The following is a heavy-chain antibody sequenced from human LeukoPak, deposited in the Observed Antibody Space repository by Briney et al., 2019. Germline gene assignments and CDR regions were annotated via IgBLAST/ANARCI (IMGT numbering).Heavy chain of an antibody. V-gene: IGHV3-23*01. CDR2: ISGSGGST. J-gene: IGHJ6*02. Sequence: QAGGSLRLSCAASGFTFSSYAMSWVRQAPGKGLEWVSAISGSGGSTYYADSVKGRFTISRDNSKNTLYLQMNSLRAEDTAVYYCATAPTRKSSYGMDVWGQGTTVTVSS. CDR3: ATAPTRKSSYGMDV. D-gene: IGHD6-13*01. CDR1: GFTFSSYA.